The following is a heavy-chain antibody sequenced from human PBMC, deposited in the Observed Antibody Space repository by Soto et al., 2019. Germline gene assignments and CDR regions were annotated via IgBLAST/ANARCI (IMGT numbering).Heavy chain of an antibody. D-gene: IGHD6-6*01. CDR1: GFTFSSYS. J-gene: IGHJ6*02. Sequence: EVQLVESGGGLVQPGGSLRLSCAASGFTFSSYSMNWFRQAPGKGLEWVSYISSSSSTIYYADSVKGRFTISRDNAKNSLYLQMNSLRDEDTAVYYCARPEYSSSSYGMDVWCQGTTVTVSS. CDR3: ARPEYSSSSYGMDV. V-gene: IGHV3-48*02. CDR2: ISSSSSTI.